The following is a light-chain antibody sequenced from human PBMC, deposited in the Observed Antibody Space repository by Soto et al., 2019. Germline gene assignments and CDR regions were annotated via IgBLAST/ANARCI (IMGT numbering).Light chain of an antibody. CDR2: EVS. CDR1: SSDVGGYNY. Sequence: QSALTQPASVSGSPGQSITISCTGTSSDVGGYNYVSWYQQHPGKAPKLMIYEVSNRPSGVSNPFSGSKSSNTASLTISGPQAEDEADYDCSSYTSSSTPYVFGTGTKLTVL. CDR3: SSYTSSSTPYV. J-gene: IGLJ1*01. V-gene: IGLV2-14*01.